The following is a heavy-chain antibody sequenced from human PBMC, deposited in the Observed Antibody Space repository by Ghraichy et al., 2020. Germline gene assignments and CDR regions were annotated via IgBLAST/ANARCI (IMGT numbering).Heavy chain of an antibody. CDR3: AKDKTVVVTAGWFDP. CDR1: GFTFISYA. CDR2: ISGSGGST. D-gene: IGHD2-21*02. J-gene: IGHJ5*02. Sequence: GGSQRLSCAASGFTFISYAMSWVRQAPGKGLEWVSAISGSGGSTYYADSVKGRFTISRDNSKNTLYLQMNSLRAEDTAVYYCAKDKTVVVTAGWFDPWGQGTLVTVSS. V-gene: IGHV3-23*01.